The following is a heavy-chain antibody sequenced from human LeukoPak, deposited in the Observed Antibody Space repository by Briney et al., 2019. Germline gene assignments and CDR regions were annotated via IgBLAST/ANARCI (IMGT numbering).Heavy chain of an antibody. CDR2: IYSGGST. Sequence: GSLRLSCAASGFTVSSNYMSWVRQAPGKGLEWVSIIYSGGSTYYADSVKGRFTISRDNSKNTLYLQMNSLRTEDTAVYYCARDQGDYFDYWGQGTLVTVSS. J-gene: IGHJ4*02. V-gene: IGHV3-66*02. D-gene: IGHD3-16*01. CDR1: GFTVSSNY. CDR3: ARDQGDYFDY.